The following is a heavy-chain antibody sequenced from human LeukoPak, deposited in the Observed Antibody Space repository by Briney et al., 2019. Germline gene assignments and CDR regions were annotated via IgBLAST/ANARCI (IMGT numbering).Heavy chain of an antibody. CDR2: IGTAGDT. CDR3: ARAGGYDWGYYYYMDV. J-gene: IGHJ6*03. CDR1: GFTFSSYD. D-gene: IGHD5-12*01. V-gene: IGHV3-13*01. Sequence: GGSLRLSCAASGFTFSSYDMHWVRQATGKGLEWVSAIGTAGDTYYPGSVKGRFTISRENAKNSLYLQMNSLRAGDTAVYCCARAGGYDWGYYYYMDVWGKGTTVTVSS.